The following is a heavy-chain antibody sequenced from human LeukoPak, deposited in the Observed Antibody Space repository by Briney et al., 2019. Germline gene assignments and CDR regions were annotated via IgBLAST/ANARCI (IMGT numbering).Heavy chain of an antibody. D-gene: IGHD3-22*01. CDR2: INPSGGST. CDR1: GYTFTSYY. CDR3: AGGGDYDSSGYLGFDC. J-gene: IGHJ4*02. V-gene: IGHV1-46*01. Sequence: ASVKVSCKASGYTFTSYYMHWVRQAPGQGLEWMGIINPSGGSTSYAQKFQGRVTMTRDTSTSTVYMELSSLRSEDTAVYYCAGGGDYDSSGYLGFDCWGQGTLVTVSS.